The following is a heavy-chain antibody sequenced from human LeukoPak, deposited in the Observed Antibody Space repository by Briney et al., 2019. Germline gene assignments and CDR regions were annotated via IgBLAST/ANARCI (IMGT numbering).Heavy chain of an antibody. CDR1: GFTFSSCA. D-gene: IGHD2-2*01. J-gene: IGHJ4*02. V-gene: IGHV3-23*01. CDR2: ISGSGGRP. Sequence: GKSLRLSCAASGFTFSSCAMSWVRQAPGKGLEWVSAISGSGGRPYYADSVKGRFTISRDNSKNTLYLQMNSLRAEDTAVYYCARHPEPGYCSSTSCHESYFDYWGQGTLVTVSS. CDR3: ARHPEPGYCSSTSCHESYFDY.